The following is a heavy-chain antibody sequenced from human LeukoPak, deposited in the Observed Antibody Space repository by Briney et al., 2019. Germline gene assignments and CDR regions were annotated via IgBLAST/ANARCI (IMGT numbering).Heavy chain of an antibody. CDR1: GGSISSGGYY. J-gene: IGHJ4*02. Sequence: PSETLSLTCTVSGGSISSGGYYWSWIRQHPGKGLEWIGYIYYSGSTYYNPSLKSRVTISVDTSKNQFSLKLSSVTAADTVVYYCARDSGETYFRYWGQGTLVTVSS. CDR2: IYYSGST. D-gene: IGHD3-10*02. CDR3: ARDSGETYFRY. V-gene: IGHV4-31*03.